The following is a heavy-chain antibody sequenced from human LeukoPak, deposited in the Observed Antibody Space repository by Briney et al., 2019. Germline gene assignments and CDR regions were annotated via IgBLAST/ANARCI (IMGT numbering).Heavy chain of an antibody. Sequence: GGSLRLSCAASGFTFSNYWMTWVRQAPGKGLEWVANINQDGSVKYYVVSLKGRFTVSRDNAKNSLYLQMNSLRAEDTAVYYCTRIGYSSSCTDYWGQGTLVTVSS. J-gene: IGHJ4*02. V-gene: IGHV3-7*01. D-gene: IGHD6-13*01. CDR1: GFTFSNYW. CDR3: TRIGYSSSCTDY. CDR2: INQDGSVK.